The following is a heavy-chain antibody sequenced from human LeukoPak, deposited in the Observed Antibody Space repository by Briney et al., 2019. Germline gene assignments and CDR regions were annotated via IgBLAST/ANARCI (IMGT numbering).Heavy chain of an antibody. J-gene: IGHJ4*02. CDR2: INPIDGTT. CDR1: EYTFTDYY. CDR3: ARSTPPTYEYHSRRYFDY. V-gene: IGHV1-46*01. D-gene: IGHD2-15*01. Sequence: ASVKVSCKASEYTFTDYYVHWVRQAPGQGLEWMGKINPIDGTTGYAEKFQGRVTLTRDMSTNTVYVEMSSLSSEDTAMYYCARSTPPTYEYHSRRYFDYWGQGTLVTVSS.